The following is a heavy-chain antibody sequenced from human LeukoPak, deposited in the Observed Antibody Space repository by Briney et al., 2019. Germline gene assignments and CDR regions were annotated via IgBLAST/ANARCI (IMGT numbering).Heavy chain of an antibody. Sequence: SETLSLTCTVSGDAISTYYWNWIRQAPGKGLEWVGHIANGRTDYNPSLKSRAIISVDTSKNQISLRLTSVTAADTAVYYCARDKAHSYGYYFDPWGQGTQV. CDR1: GDAISTYY. CDR2: IANGRT. J-gene: IGHJ4*02. D-gene: IGHD3-10*01. CDR3: ARDKAHSYGYYFDP. V-gene: IGHV4-4*08.